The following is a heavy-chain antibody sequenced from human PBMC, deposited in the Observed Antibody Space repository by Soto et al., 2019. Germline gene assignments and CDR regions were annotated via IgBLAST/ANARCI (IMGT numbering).Heavy chain of an antibody. CDR1: GYTFTSYD. D-gene: IGHD1-26*01. Sequence: GASVKVSCKASGYTFTSYDINWVRQATGQGLEWMGWMNPNSGNTGYAQKFQGRVTMTRNTSISTAYMELNSLRSEDTAVYYGEREKVGANVYWGQGTLVTVSS. V-gene: IGHV1-8*01. J-gene: IGHJ4*02. CDR2: MNPNSGNT. CDR3: EREKVGANVY.